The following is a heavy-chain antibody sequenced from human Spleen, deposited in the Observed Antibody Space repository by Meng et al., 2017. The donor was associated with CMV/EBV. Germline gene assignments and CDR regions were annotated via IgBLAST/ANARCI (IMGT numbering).Heavy chain of an antibody. V-gene: IGHV4-59*01. D-gene: IGHD1-26*01. Sequence: ESLKISCAASGFTFSSYAMHWVRQAPGKGLEWIGYIYYSGSTNYNPSLKSRVTISVDTSKNQFSLKLSSVTAADTAVYYCARVGGGATTTYHFDYWGQGTLVTVSS. CDR1: GFTFSSYA. CDR3: ARVGGGATTTYHFDY. J-gene: IGHJ4*02. CDR2: IYYSGST.